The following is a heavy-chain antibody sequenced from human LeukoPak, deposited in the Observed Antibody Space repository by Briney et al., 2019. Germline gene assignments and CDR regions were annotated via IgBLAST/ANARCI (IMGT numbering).Heavy chain of an antibody. Sequence: TGGSLRLSYAASGFNFNSYWMSWVRQAPGKGLECVANIKQDGSEIYFVDSVKGRFTISRDNAKSSLYLQMNSLRGEDTAVYYCARARYGSGGHFFDFWGQGVLVTVSS. CDR2: IKQDGSEI. D-gene: IGHD3-10*01. CDR1: GFNFNSYW. V-gene: IGHV3-7*04. CDR3: ARARYGSGGHFFDF. J-gene: IGHJ4*02.